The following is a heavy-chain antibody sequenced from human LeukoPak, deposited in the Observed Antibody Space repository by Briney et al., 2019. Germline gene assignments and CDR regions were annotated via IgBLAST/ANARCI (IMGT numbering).Heavy chain of an antibody. D-gene: IGHD1-26*01. Sequence: GASVKVSCKASGGTFSGYAISWVRQPPGQGLEWMGGIIPIFGTANYAQKFQGRVTITTDESTSTAYMELSSLRSEDTAVYYCAKDLYSGSRRPHRIDPWGQGTLVTVYS. V-gene: IGHV1-69*05. J-gene: IGHJ5*02. CDR2: IIPIFGTA. CDR3: AKDLYSGSRRPHRIDP. CDR1: GGTFSGYA.